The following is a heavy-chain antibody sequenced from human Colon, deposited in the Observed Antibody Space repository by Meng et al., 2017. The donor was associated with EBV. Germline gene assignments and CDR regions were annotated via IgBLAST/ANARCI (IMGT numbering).Heavy chain of an antibody. CDR3: ARGPYCGGDCYWFDP. D-gene: IGHD2-21*02. CDR2: IYHGGTT. CDR1: GDPISSGDYS. Sequence: QLLLHHPDSGLVHPSPSLSLTCAVSGDPISSGDYSWSWIRQPPGQGLEWIGYIYHGGTTYNTSLKSRVTISVDNSKNQFSLRLTSVTAADTAVYYCARGPYCGGDCYWFDPWGQGTLVTVSS. V-gene: IGHV4-30-2*01. J-gene: IGHJ5*02.